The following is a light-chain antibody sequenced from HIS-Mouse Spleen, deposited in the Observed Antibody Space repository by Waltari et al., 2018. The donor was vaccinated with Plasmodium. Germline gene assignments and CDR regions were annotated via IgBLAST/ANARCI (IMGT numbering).Light chain of an antibody. J-gene: IGLJ1*01. CDR3: SSYTSSSTA. CDR2: DVS. V-gene: IGLV2-14*03. CDR1: SSDVGGYHY. Sequence: QSALTQPASVSGSPGQSITISCTGTSSDVGGYHYVSWYQQHPGKAPKLMIYDVSNRPSGVSNRFSVSKSGNTASLTISGLQAEDEADYYCSSYTSSSTAFGTGTKVTVL.